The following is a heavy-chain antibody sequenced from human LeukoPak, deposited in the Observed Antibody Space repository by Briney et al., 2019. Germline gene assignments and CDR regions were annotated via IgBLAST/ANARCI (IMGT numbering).Heavy chain of an antibody. D-gene: IGHD3-10*01. CDR2: ISYDGSNK. CDR3: ARYKYVTIVRGYRVY. V-gene: IGHV3-30*04. CDR1: GLIFRSYA. J-gene: IGHJ4*02. Sequence: GWSLSLSCASTGLIFRSYALHWLGPARAKGVDGVAVISYDGSNKYYVDSVKGRFTITRDNSKNTLYLQMNSLRAEDTAVYNWARYKYVTIVRGYRVYWGQGTLVTVSS.